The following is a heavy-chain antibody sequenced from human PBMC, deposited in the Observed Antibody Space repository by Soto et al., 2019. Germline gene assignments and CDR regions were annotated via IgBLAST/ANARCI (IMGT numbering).Heavy chain of an antibody. CDR2: IIPIFGTA. CDR3: ARVSYGSGSYYYLTLDP. V-gene: IGHV1-69*13. J-gene: IGHJ5*02. CDR1: GGTFSSYA. D-gene: IGHD3-10*01. Sequence: ASVKVSCKASGGTFSSYAISWVRQAPGQGLEWMGGIIPIFGTANYAQKFQGRVTITADESTSTAYMELSSLRSEDTAVYYCARVSYGSGSYYYLTLDPWGQGTLVTVSS.